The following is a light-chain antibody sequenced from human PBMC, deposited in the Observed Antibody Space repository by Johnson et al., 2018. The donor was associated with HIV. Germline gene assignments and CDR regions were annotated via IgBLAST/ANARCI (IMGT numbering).Light chain of an antibody. V-gene: IGLV1-51*01. J-gene: IGLJ1*01. Sequence: QSVLTQPPSVSAAPGQKVTISCSGSSSNIGNNYVSWYQQLPGTAPKLLIYDNNKRPSGIPDRFSGSKSATSATLGITGLQNGDEADYYCGTWDSSLSAGVFGTGTTVTVL. CDR1: SSNIGNNY. CDR2: DNN. CDR3: GTWDSSLSAGV.